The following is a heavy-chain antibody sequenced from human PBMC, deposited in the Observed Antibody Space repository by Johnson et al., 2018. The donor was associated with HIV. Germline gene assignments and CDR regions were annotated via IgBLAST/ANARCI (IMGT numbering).Heavy chain of an antibody. V-gene: IGHV3-20*04. Sequence: VQLLESGGGVVRPGGSLRLSCAASGFSFDDYGMSWVRQVPGKGLEWVSGINWNGDSIGSADSVKGRFTISRDNAKNTVYLEMNSLRAEDSALYFCAKDSDTYYYGSGDAFDIWGQGTMVTVSS. J-gene: IGHJ3*02. CDR1: GFSFDDYG. D-gene: IGHD3-10*01. CDR3: AKDSDTYYYGSGDAFDI. CDR2: INWNGDSI.